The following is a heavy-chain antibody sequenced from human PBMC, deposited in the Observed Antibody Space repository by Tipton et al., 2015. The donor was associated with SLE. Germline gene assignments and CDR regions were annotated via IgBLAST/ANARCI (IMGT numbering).Heavy chain of an antibody. D-gene: IGHD3-3*01. CDR3: ARQDYDFGKVGTWFDP. J-gene: IGHJ5*02. CDR2: IFPSGSA. Sequence: LRLSCAASGFTFSSYSMNWVRQAPGKGLEWIGSIFPSGSAYYNPSLKSRVIISEDTSKNQFSLRLTSVTAADTAVYYCARQDYDFGKVGTWFDPWGQGVVVTVSS. V-gene: IGHV4-59*05. CDR1: GFTFSSYSMN.